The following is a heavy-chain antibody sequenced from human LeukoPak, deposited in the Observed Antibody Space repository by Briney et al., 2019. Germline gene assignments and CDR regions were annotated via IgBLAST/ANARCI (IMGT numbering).Heavy chain of an antibody. D-gene: IGHD2-21*02. CDR2: VKSKAVGETT. Sequence: GGSLRLSSAASGFTFSNAWMNWVRLAPGKGLEWVARVKSKAVGETTSYAAPVKGRFSILRDDSRDMVYLQMNSLEAEDTAVYYCATCNGDCYFNFWGQGTLVIVSS. V-gene: IGHV3-15*01. CDR3: ATCNGDCYFNF. CDR1: GFTFSNAW. J-gene: IGHJ4*02.